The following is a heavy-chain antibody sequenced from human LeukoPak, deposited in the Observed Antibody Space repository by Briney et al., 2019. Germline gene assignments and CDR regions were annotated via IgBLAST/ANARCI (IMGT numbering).Heavy chain of an antibody. CDR1: GFTFSSYA. V-gene: IGHV3-64D*06. CDR2: IDRNGGST. J-gene: IGHJ4*02. Sequence: EVSLRLSCSASGFTFSSYAMHWVRQAPGKGLEYVSAIDRNGGSTYYADSVKGRFTISRDNSKNTLYLQMSSLRAEDTSVYYCVKTIAVAGNFDYWGQGTLVTVSS. CDR3: VKTIAVAGNFDY. D-gene: IGHD6-19*01.